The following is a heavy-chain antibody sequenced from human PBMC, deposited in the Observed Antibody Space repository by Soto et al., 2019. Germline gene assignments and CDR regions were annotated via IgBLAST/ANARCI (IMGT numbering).Heavy chain of an antibody. V-gene: IGHV3-11*01. CDR2: ISNRGSPT. Sequence: GGSLRLSCAASGFTFSDYYMTWIRQAPGKGLEWVSYISNRGSPTYADSVKGRFTISRDNSNNTLYLQMNSLRAEDTAVYYCAKDPSFSGFYYFDYWGQGTLVTVSS. D-gene: IGHD1-26*01. J-gene: IGHJ4*02. CDR3: AKDPSFSGFYYFDY. CDR1: GFTFSDYY.